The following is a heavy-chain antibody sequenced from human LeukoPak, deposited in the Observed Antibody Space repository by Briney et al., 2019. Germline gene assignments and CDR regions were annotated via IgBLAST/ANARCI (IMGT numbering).Heavy chain of an antibody. CDR1: GGSISSYY. J-gene: IGHJ3*02. V-gene: IGHV4-4*07. D-gene: IGHD6-19*01. Sequence: SETLSLTCTVSGGSISSYYWSWIRQPAGKGLEWIGRIYTSGSTNYNPSLKSRVTMSVDTSKNQFSLKLSSVTAADTAMYYCPRFSLGIAVAGTGESFDIWGPGTMVTVSS. CDR2: IYTSGST. CDR3: PRFSLGIAVAGTGESFDI.